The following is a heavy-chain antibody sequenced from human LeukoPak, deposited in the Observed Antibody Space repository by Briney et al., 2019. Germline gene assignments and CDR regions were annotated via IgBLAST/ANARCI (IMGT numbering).Heavy chain of an antibody. Sequence: ASVKVSCKASGYTFTNYGISWVRQAPGQGLQWVGWISTYNGNTKYAQKFQGRVNMTRDTSITTAYMELSRLRSDDTAVYYCASSGGNSVHYFDYWGQGTLVTVSS. CDR3: ASSGGNSVHYFDY. V-gene: IGHV1-18*01. CDR2: ISTYNGNT. J-gene: IGHJ4*02. CDR1: GYTFTNYG. D-gene: IGHD4-23*01.